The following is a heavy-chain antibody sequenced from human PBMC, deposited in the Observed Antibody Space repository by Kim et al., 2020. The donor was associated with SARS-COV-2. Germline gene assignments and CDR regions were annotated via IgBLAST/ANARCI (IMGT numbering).Heavy chain of an antibody. CDR2: ISGSGGNT. J-gene: IGHJ4*02. CDR3: AKDQIVGNVLYDPFEF. CDR1: GFTFSGYA. V-gene: IGHV3-23*01. Sequence: GGSLRLSCAASGFTFSGYAMSWVRQAPGKGLEWVSSISGSGGNTFYADSVKGRFTVSRDNSKNTLYLQMSSLRAEDTAIYYCAKDQIVGNVLYDPFEFWGQGTLVTVSS. D-gene: IGHD2-15*01.